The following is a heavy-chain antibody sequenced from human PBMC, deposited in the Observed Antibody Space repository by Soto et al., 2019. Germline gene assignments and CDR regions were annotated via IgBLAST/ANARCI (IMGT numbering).Heavy chain of an antibody. V-gene: IGHV4-34*01. D-gene: IGHD2-15*01. Sequence: QVQLQQWGAGLLKPSETLSLTCAVYGGSFSGYYWSWIRQPPGKGLEWIGEINHSGSTNYNPSLKRRVTISVDTSKNQFSLKLSSVTAADTAVYYCARGRVVVVAATRRDAFDIWGQGTMVTVSS. CDR2: INHSGST. J-gene: IGHJ3*02. CDR3: ARGRVVVVAATRRDAFDI. CDR1: GGSFSGYY.